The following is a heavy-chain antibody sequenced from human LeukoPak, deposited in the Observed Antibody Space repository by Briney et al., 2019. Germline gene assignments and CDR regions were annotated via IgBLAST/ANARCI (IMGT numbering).Heavy chain of an antibody. CDR1: GYTFTSYG. J-gene: IGHJ6*02. V-gene: IGHV1-18*01. Sequence: EASVTVSCKASGYTFTSYGISWVRQAPGQGLEWMGWISAYNGNTNYAQKLQGRVTMTTDTSTSTAYMELRSLRSDDTAVYYCARDLRDRTIYYYGMDVWGQGTTVTVSS. CDR2: ISAYNGNT. CDR3: ARDLRDRTIYYYGMDV. D-gene: IGHD3-10*01.